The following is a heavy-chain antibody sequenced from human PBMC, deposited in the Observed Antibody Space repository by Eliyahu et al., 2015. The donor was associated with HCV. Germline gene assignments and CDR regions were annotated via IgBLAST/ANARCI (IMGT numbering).Heavy chain of an antibody. Sequence: QVQLQQWGAGLLKPSETLSLTCAVYGGSFSDYYXTWIRQPPGKGLEWIGEVNHSGNTYYHPPLKSRVTISVDTSKNQFSLKLSSVTAADTAVFYCASVGYYCGSSCYSSYFQHWGQGTLVTVSS. CDR3: ASVGYYCGSSCYSSYFQH. CDR2: VNHSGNT. D-gene: IGHD2-15*01. J-gene: IGHJ1*01. CDR1: GGSFSDYY. V-gene: IGHV4-34*01.